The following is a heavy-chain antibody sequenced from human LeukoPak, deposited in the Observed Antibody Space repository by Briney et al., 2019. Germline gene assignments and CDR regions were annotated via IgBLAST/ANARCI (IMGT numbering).Heavy chain of an antibody. V-gene: IGHV3-21*01. CDR1: GFTFSSYS. J-gene: IGHJ3*02. CDR3: ARDLKRRVYYDSSGSDDAFDI. D-gene: IGHD3-22*01. CDR2: ISSSSSYI. Sequence: PGGSLRLSCAASGFTFSSYSMNWVRQAPGKGLEWVSSISSSSSYIYYADSVKGRFTISRDNAKNSLYLQMNSLRAEDTAVYYCARDLKRRVYYDSSGSDDAFDIWGQGSVVTVSS.